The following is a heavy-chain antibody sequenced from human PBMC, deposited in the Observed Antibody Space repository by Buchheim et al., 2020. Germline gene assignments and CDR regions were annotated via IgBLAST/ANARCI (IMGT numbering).Heavy chain of an antibody. D-gene: IGHD3-9*01. Sequence: QVQLVESGGGVVKPGRSLRLSCAASGFTFSSYAMHWVRQAPGKGLEWVAVISFDGSNKYYADSVKGRFTISGENSKTTLYLQMNSLRAEDTAVYYCAREYYDILTGYYIFDYWGQGTL. J-gene: IGHJ4*02. CDR1: GFTFSSYA. V-gene: IGHV3-30*01. CDR3: AREYYDILTGYYIFDY. CDR2: ISFDGSNK.